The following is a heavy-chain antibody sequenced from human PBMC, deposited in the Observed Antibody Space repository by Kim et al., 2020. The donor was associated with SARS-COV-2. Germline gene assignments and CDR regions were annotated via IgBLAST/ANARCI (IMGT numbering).Heavy chain of an antibody. D-gene: IGHD6-13*01. CDR3: AKDVPMPQAAGSYYYGMDV. J-gene: IGHJ6*04. Sequence: GGSLRLSCAASGFTFSSHAMSWVRQAPGKGLEWVSAISGSGGSTYYADSVKRRFTISRDNSKNTLYLQMNSLRAEDTAVYYCAKDVPMPQAAGSYYYGMDVWGEGTTVTVSS. CDR1: GFTFSSHA. V-gene: IGHV3-23*01. CDR2: ISGSGGST.